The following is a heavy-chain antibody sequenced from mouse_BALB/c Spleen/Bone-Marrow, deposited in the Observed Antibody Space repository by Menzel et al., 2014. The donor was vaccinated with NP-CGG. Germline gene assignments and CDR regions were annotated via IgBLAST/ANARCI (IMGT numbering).Heavy chain of an antibody. CDR3: ARDSDWFAY. CDR2: IRNKANGYTT. J-gene: IGHJ3*01. V-gene: IGHV7-3*02. Sequence: EVMLVESGGGLVQPGGSLRLSCATSGFTFTDNYMTRVRQPPGKALEWLGFIRNKANGYTTEYSASVKGRFTISRDNSQGILYLQMNTLRAEDSATYYCARDSDWFAYWCQGTLVTVSA. CDR1: GFTFTDNY.